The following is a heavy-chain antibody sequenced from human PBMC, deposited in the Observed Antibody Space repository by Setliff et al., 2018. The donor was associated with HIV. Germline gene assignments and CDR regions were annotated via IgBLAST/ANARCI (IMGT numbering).Heavy chain of an antibody. Sequence: SETLSLTCTVSGGSISSGGYYWSWIRQHPGRGLEWIGYIYYSGNTYYNPSLKSRLTISVDTSKNHFSLKLSSVTAADTAVYYCARAPGTSMIVLVTHVAFDIWGQGTMVTVSS. CDR2: IYYSGNT. V-gene: IGHV4-31*03. J-gene: IGHJ3*02. CDR1: GGSISSGGYY. CDR3: ARAPGTSMIVLVTHVAFDI. D-gene: IGHD3-22*01.